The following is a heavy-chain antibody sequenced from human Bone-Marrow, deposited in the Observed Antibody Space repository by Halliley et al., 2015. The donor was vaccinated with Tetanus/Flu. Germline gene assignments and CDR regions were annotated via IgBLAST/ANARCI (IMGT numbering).Heavy chain of an antibody. V-gene: IGHV5-51*01. Sequence: ISPAPSQTLYRPPFEGQVTLSVDKSISTVYLQWSSLKASDTAMYYCARRQFYSPLFDPWGQGTLVTVSS. J-gene: IGHJ5*02. D-gene: IGHD2-15*01. CDR3: ARRQFYSPLFDP. CDR2: ISPAPSQT.